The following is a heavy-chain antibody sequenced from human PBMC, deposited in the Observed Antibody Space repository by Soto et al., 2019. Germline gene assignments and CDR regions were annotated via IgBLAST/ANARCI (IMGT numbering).Heavy chain of an antibody. CDR3: ARVFSGIAAAGTFGP. Sequence: QVQLQESGPGLVKPSQTLSLTCTVSVGSISSGGYYWSWIRQHPGKGLEWIGYIYYSGSTYYNPSLKSRVTISVDTSKNQFSLKLSSVTAADTAVYYCARVFSGIAAAGTFGPWGQGTLVTVSS. CDR1: VGSISSGGYY. V-gene: IGHV4-31*03. CDR2: IYYSGST. D-gene: IGHD6-13*01. J-gene: IGHJ5*02.